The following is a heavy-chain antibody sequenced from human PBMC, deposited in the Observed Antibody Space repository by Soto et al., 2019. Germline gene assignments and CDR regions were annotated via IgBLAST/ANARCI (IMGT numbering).Heavy chain of an antibody. J-gene: IGHJ6*02. CDR1: GGTFSSYA. Sequence: GASVKVSCKASGGTFSSYAISWVRPAPGQGLEWRGGLIPIFGTANYAQKFQGRVTITAEKSTSTAYMELSSLRSEDTAVYYCARGGLFDHGMDVWGQGTTVTVSS. V-gene: IGHV1-69*06. CDR2: LIPIFGTA. CDR3: ARGGLFDHGMDV. D-gene: IGHD3-10*01.